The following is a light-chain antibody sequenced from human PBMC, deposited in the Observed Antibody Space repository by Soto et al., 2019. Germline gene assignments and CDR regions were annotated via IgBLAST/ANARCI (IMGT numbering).Light chain of an antibody. V-gene: IGLV4-69*01. CDR2: LNSDGSH. Sequence: QLVLTQSPSASASPGASVKLTCTLSSGHSSYAIAWHQQQPEKGPRYLMKLNSDGSHSKGDGIPDRFSGSSSGAERYLTISSLQSEDEADYYCQTWGTGIVVFGGGTQLTVL. J-gene: IGLJ2*01. CDR3: QTWGTGIVV. CDR1: SGHSSYA.